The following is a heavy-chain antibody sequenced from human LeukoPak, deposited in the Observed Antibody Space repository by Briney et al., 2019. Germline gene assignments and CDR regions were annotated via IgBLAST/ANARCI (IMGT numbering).Heavy chain of an antibody. CDR2: IYYSGST. J-gene: IGHJ3*02. V-gene: IGHV4-59*08. CDR1: GGSISTFY. D-gene: IGHD3-16*01. Sequence: SETLSLTCTVSGGSISTFYWNWIRQPPGKGLEWIGHIYYSGSTNYNPSLKSRVTISVDTSKNQFSLKLSSVTAADTAVYYCARRWGGGNAFDIWGQGTMVTVSS. CDR3: ARRWGGGNAFDI.